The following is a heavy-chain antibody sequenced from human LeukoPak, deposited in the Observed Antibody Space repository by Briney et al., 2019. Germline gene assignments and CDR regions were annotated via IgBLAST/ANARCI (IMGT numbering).Heavy chain of an antibody. J-gene: IGHJ4*02. CDR3: AKDAQRGFDCSNSLEY. CDR1: GFTFSHYG. D-gene: IGHD4-11*01. Sequence: PGRSLRLSCAASGFTFSHYGMHWVRQAPGKGLEWVAVIWNDGTNKYYSDSVKGRFTIYRDDSQNRVYLQMNSLRADDTALYYCAKDAQRGFDCSNSLEYWGQGALVTVSS. CDR2: IWNDGTNK. V-gene: IGHV3-33*06.